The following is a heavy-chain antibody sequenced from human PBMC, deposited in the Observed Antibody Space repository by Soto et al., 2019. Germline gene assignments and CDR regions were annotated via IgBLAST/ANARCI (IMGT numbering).Heavy chain of an antibody. Sequence: SLRLSCAVSGLPFRDAWMNWVRQAPGKGLEWVGNIKSNAAKAPPEYAESVKGRFIISRDDPKNTVYLQMSGLKTEDTAVYYCAWQGTTSFYFHSWGKGTPVTV. CDR1: GLPFRDAW. J-gene: IGHJ4*02. CDR3: AWQGTTSFYFHS. CDR2: IKSNAAKAPP. V-gene: IGHV3-15*05. D-gene: IGHD1-1*01.